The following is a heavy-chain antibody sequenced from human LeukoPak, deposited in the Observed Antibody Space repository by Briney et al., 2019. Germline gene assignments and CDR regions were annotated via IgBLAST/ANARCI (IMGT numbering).Heavy chain of an antibody. CDR1: DDSFSSHY. Sequence: SETLSLTCAVSDDSFSSHYWTWIRRPPGKGLEWIGYISYIGRTNYNPSLKSRVTISIDTSKNQFSLKLTSVTAADTAVYYCARDLVTVTKGFDIWGQGTMVSVSS. CDR3: ARDLVTVTKGFDI. D-gene: IGHD4-17*01. CDR2: ISYIGRT. V-gene: IGHV4-59*11. J-gene: IGHJ3*02.